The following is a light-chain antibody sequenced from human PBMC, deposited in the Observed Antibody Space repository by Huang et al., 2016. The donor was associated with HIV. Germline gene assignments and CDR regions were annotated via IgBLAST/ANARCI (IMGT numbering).Light chain of an antibody. J-gene: IGKJ5*01. CDR2: AAS. V-gene: IGKV1-NL1*01. Sequence: DILMTQSPSSLSASVGDRVTITCRATQDISNSLAWYKQKPGKAPKLLLFAASRLEDGVPSRFSGSGSGTDYTLTINSLQPEDFATYYCQQYYSTPRVTFGQGTRLDI. CDR1: QDISNS. CDR3: QQYYSTPRVT.